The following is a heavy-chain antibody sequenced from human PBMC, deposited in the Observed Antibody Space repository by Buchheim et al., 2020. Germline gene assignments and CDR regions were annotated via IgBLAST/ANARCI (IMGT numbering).Heavy chain of an antibody. Sequence: QVQLQESGPGLVKPSQTLSLTCTVSGGSISSGGYYWSWIRQHPGKGLEWIGYIYYSGSTYYNPSLKSRVTISVDTSKNQFSLKLSSVTAADTAVYYCARDGKRYCSGGSCYEETQWGYYYGMDVWGQGTT. CDR3: ARDGKRYCSGGSCYEETQWGYYYGMDV. V-gene: IGHV4-31*03. CDR2: IYYSGST. J-gene: IGHJ6*02. D-gene: IGHD2-15*01. CDR1: GGSISSGGYY.